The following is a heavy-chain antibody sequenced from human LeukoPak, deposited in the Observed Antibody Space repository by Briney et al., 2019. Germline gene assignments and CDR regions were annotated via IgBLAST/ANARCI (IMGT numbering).Heavy chain of an antibody. CDR3: ARPPEGYSYGFYFGH. CDR2: ITESGGTE. D-gene: IGHD5-18*01. V-gene: IGHV3-11*01. Sequence: GGSLGLSCVGSAFTFSEYSMSWIRQAPGRELEWISSITESGGTEYYADSVKGRFSISRDNAKSALYLQMNSLRAEDTAVYYCARPPEGYSYGFYFGHWGQGAPVIVSS. J-gene: IGHJ4*02. CDR1: AFTFSEYS.